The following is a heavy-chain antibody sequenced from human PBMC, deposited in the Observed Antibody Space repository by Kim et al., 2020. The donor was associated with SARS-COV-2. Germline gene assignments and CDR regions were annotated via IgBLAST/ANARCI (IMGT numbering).Heavy chain of an antibody. CDR3: ARVDYGDYDQNWFDP. D-gene: IGHD4-17*01. CDR2: IYYSGST. Sequence: SETLSLTCTVSGGSISSSSYYWGWIRQPPGKGLEWIGSIYYSGSTYYNPSLKSRVTISVDTSKNQFSLKLSSVTAADTAVYYCARVDYGDYDQNWFDPWGQGTLVTVSS. V-gene: IGHV4-39*07. J-gene: IGHJ5*02. CDR1: GGSISSSSYY.